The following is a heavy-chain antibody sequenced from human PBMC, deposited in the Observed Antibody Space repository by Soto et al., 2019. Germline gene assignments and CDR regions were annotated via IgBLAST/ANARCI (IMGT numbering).Heavy chain of an antibody. CDR2: IWYDGSNK. V-gene: IGHV3-33*01. Sequence: QVQLVESGGGVVQPGRSLRLSCAASGFTFSSYGMHWVRQAPGKGLEWVAVIWYDGSNKYYADSVKGRFTISRDNSKNKLYLQMNSLRAEDTAVYYCARDRDRGIAVAAHDYWGQGTLVTVSS. CDR3: ARDRDRGIAVAAHDY. CDR1: GFTFSSYG. J-gene: IGHJ4*02. D-gene: IGHD6-19*01.